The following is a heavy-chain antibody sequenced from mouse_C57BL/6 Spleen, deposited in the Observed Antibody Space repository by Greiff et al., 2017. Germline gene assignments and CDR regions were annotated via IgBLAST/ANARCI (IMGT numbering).Heavy chain of an antibody. D-gene: IGHD3-2*02. CDR3: ARSAQATRYYFDY. J-gene: IGHJ2*01. V-gene: IGHV1-82*01. Sequence: VQLQQSGPELVKPGASVKISCKASGYAFSSSWMNWVKQRPGKGLEWIGRICPGDGDTNYNGKFKGKATLTADKSSSTAYMQLSSLTSEDSAVYFCARSAQATRYYFDYWGQGTTLTVSS. CDR2: ICPGDGDT. CDR1: GYAFSSSW.